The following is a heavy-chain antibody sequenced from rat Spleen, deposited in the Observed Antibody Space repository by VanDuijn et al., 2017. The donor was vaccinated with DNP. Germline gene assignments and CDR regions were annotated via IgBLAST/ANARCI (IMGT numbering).Heavy chain of an antibody. J-gene: IGHJ2*01. D-gene: IGHD3-4*01. CDR1: GFTFSTAW. V-gene: IGHV6-6*01. Sequence: EVQVLESGGGLVQPGNSLKISCATSGFTFSTAWMYWYRQFPEKRLEWVARIKTKSNNYATDYTESVKGRFTISRDDSKSSIYLQMNNLKEEDSAIYYCDKPDYWGQGVMVTVSS. CDR3: DKPDY. CDR2: IKTKSNNYAT.